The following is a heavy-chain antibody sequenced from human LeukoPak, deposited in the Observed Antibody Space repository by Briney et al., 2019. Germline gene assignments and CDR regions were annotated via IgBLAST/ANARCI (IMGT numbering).Heavy chain of an antibody. J-gene: IGHJ6*03. CDR3: ARAEVLGGGSYAIHSYYYYMDV. D-gene: IGHD1-26*01. CDR2: IIPIFGTA. V-gene: IGHV1-69*05. CDR1: GGTFSSYA. Sequence: ASVKVSCKASGGTFSSYAISWVRQAPGQGLEWMGGIIPIFGTANCAQKFQGRVTITTDESTSTAYMELSSLRSEDTAVYYCARAEVLGGGSYAIHSYYYYMDVWGKGTTVTVSS.